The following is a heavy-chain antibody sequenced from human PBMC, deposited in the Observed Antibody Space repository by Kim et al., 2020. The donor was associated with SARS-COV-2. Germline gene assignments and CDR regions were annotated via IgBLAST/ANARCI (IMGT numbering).Heavy chain of an antibody. CDR2: IDWDNDK. J-gene: IGHJ4*02. CDR3: ARIRGTRTSCVTSYDS. Sequence: SGPTLVNPTQTLTLTCTFSGFSLSTSGMCVSWVRQPPGKALEWLARIDWDNDKHYTTSLKTRLTISKDTSKNQVVLTLTNMDPMDTTTYYCARIRGTRTSCVTSYDSWGQGTLDSVSS. D-gene: IGHD2-2*01. CDR1: GFSLSTSGMC. V-gene: IGHV2-70*19.